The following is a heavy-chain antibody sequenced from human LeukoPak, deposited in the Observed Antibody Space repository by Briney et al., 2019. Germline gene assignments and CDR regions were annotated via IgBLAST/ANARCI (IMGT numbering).Heavy chain of an antibody. CDR3: ARDPQYYYDSSGESAVGAFDI. J-gene: IGHJ3*02. D-gene: IGHD3-22*01. V-gene: IGHV3-7*01. Sequence: GGSLRLSCAASGFTFSSYSMNWVRQAPGKGLEWVANIKTDGSQIYYVDSVKGRFTISRDNAKNSLYLQMNSLRAEDTAVYYCARDPQYYYDSSGESAVGAFDIWGQGTMVTVSS. CDR2: IKTDGSQI. CDR1: GFTFSSYS.